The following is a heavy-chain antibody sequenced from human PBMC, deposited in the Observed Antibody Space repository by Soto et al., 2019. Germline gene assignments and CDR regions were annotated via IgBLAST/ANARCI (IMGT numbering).Heavy chain of an antibody. CDR3: ARDSITEDLGDY. CDR2: ISYDGSNK. Sequence: GGSLRLSCAASGFTFSSYAMHWVRQAPGKGLEWVAVISYDGSNKYYADSVKGRFTISRDNSKNTLYLQMNSLRAEDTAVYYCARDSITEDLGDYWGQGTLVTVSS. J-gene: IGHJ4*02. V-gene: IGHV3-30-3*01. CDR1: GFTFSSYA. D-gene: IGHD7-27*01.